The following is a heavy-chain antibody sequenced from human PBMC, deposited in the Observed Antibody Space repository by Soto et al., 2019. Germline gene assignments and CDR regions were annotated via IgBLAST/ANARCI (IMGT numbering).Heavy chain of an antibody. D-gene: IGHD3-3*01. V-gene: IGHV3-73*02. Sequence: EVQLVESGGGLVQPGGSLKLSCAASGLTFSGSSIHWVRQASGKGLEWVGRIRDKANSYATAYAASVKDRFTISRDDSGSTAYLQLNSLKTEDTAVYYCTNYFWSGPTQSGVWGQGTTVIVSS. CDR3: TNYFWSGPTQSGV. CDR2: IRDKANSYAT. CDR1: GLTFSGSS. J-gene: IGHJ6*02.